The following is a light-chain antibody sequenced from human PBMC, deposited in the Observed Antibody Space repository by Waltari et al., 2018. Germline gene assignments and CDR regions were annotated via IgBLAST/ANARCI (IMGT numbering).Light chain of an antibody. Sequence: DIQMTQSPSSLSASVGDRVTITCRASQGISNSLAWYQQKPGKVPKLLIYAASTLQSGVPSRFSGSGSGTDFTLTISSLQPEDVATYYCQKYGSALTFGGGTKVEI. CDR2: AAS. J-gene: IGKJ4*01. CDR1: QGISNS. V-gene: IGKV1-27*01. CDR3: QKYGSALT.